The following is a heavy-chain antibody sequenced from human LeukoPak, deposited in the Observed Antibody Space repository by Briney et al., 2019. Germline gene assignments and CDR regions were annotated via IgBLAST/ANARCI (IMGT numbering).Heavy chain of an antibody. Sequence: PSETLSLTCTVSGGSISSYYWSWIRQPPGKGLEWIGYIYYSGGTNYNPSLKSRVTISVDTSKNQFSLKLSSVTAADTAVYYCARLGYSSGWYEDYWGQGTLVTVSS. CDR3: ARLGYSSGWYEDY. CDR2: IYYSGGT. CDR1: GGSISSYY. D-gene: IGHD6-19*01. V-gene: IGHV4-59*01. J-gene: IGHJ4*02.